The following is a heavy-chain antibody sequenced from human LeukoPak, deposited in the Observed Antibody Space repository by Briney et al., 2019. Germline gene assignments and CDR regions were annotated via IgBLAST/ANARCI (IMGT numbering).Heavy chain of an antibody. J-gene: IGHJ6*03. Sequence: GASVKVSCKAPGYTFTGYYMHWVRQAPGQGLEWMGWINPNSGGTNYAQKFQGRVTMTRDTSISTAYMELSRLRSDDTAVYYCARDSSWFGELISYYYYMDVWGKGTTVTISS. CDR2: INPNSGGT. CDR3: ARDSSWFGELISYYYYMDV. CDR1: GYTFTGYY. D-gene: IGHD3-10*01. V-gene: IGHV1-2*02.